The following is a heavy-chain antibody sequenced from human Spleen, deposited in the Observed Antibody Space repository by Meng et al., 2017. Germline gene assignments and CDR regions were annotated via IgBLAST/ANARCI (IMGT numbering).Heavy chain of an antibody. CDR1: GFTFSSYA. D-gene: IGHD1-14*01. CDR3: ARDRRGRMEPRDY. Sequence: SCAASGFTFSSYAMHWVRQAPGKGLEWVAVISYDGSNKYYADSVKGRFTISRDNSKNTLYLQMNSLRVEDTAVYYCARDRRGRMEPRDYWGQGTLVTVSS. CDR2: ISYDGSNK. V-gene: IGHV3-30*07. J-gene: IGHJ4*02.